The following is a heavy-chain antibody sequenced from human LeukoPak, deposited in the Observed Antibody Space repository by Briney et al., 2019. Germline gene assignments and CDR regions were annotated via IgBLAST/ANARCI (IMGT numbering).Heavy chain of an antibody. CDR1: GLNLSGHD. D-gene: IGHD2-2*01. CDR3: AKDKDLQGYCSSTSCYGGAFDI. V-gene: IGHV3-13*01. J-gene: IGHJ3*02. Sequence: GGSLRLSCAVSGLNLSGHDMHWVRQVTGKGLEWVSAIGTAGDTYYPESVKGRFTISRENAKNSLYLQMNSLRAGDTAVYYCAKDKDLQGYCSSTSCYGGAFDIWGQGTMVTVSS. CDR2: IGTAGDT.